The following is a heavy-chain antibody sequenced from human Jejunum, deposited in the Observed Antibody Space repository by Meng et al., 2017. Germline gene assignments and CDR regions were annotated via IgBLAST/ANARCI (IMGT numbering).Heavy chain of an antibody. CDR2: IHHSEST. CDR1: GGSISTNNW. V-gene: IGHV4-4*02. D-gene: IGHD2-8*01. J-gene: IGHJ4*02. Sequence: SETLSLTCAAPGGSISTNNWWSWVRQPPGKGLEWIGEIHHSESTNYNPSLKSRVTISIDKSKRQFTLNLRSVTAADTAVYYCTRGGGCINGVCGSPDYWGQGTLVTVSS. CDR3: TRGGGCINGVCGSPDY.